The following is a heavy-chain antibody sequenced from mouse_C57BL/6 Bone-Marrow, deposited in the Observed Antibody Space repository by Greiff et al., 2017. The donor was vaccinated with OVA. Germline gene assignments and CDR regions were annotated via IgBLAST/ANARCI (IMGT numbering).Heavy chain of an antibody. J-gene: IGHJ2*01. CDR2: IRSKSNNYAT. CDR3: VRAYYGLFDY. V-gene: IGHV10-1*01. Sequence: EVQGVESGGGLVQPKGSLKLSCAASGFSFNTYAMNWVRQAPGKGLEWVARIRSKSNNYATYYADSVKDRFTISRDDSESMLYLQMNNLKTEDTAMYYCVRAYYGLFDYWGQGTTLTVSS. D-gene: IGHD1-2*01. CDR1: GFSFNTYA.